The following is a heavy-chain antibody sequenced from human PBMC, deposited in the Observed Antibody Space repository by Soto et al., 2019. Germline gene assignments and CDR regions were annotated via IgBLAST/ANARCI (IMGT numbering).Heavy chain of an antibody. D-gene: IGHD6-19*01. CDR3: ARDRRSSWQVAMDV. CDR1: GFTFSSYW. Sequence: EVQLVESGGGLVQPGGSRRLSFAASGFTFSSYWMHWVRQAPGKGLVWVSRINSDGSSTSYADSVKGRFTISRDNAKNTLYLQMNSLRAEDTAVYYCARDRRSSWQVAMDVWGKGTTVTVSS. J-gene: IGHJ6*03. CDR2: INSDGSST. V-gene: IGHV3-74*01.